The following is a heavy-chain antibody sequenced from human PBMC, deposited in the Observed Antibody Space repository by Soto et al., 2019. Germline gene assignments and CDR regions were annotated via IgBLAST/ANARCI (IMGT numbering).Heavy chain of an antibody. D-gene: IGHD6-19*01. V-gene: IGHV3-23*01. CDR3: AKDSPTASRGIAVAVPQLHYCMDV. J-gene: IGHJ6*02. CDR1: GFTFSSYA. Sequence: PGGSLRLSCAASGFTFSSYAMSWVRQAPGKGLEWVSAISGSGGSTYYADSVKGRFTISRDNSKNTLYLQMNSLRAEDTAVYYCAKDSPTASRGIAVAVPQLHYCMDVWGQGTTVTVSS. CDR2: ISGSGGST.